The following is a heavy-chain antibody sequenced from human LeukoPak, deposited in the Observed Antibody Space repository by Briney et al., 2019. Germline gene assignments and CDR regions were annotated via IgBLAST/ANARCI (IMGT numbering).Heavy chain of an antibody. J-gene: IGHJ4*02. CDR3: ARDTGSQDSSSWYGAVDY. V-gene: IGHV3-30-3*01. Sequence: GGSLRLSCAASGFTFSSYAMHWVRQAPGKGLEWVAVVSNDGTNKYYADSVRGRFTISRDNSKNTPYLQMNGLRVEDTAVYYCARDTGSQDSSSWYGAVDYWGQGTLVTVSS. D-gene: IGHD6-13*01. CDR2: VSNDGTNK. CDR1: GFTFSSYA.